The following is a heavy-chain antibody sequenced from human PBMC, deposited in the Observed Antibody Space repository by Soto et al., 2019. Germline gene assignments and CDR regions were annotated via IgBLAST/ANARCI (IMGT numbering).Heavy chain of an antibody. D-gene: IGHD3-22*01. J-gene: IGHJ4*02. CDR2: ISGYNGIT. Sequence: QVQLVQSGAEVKKPGASVKVSCKASGYTFTRHGISWVRQAPGQGLEWMGWISGYNGITNYAQKLQGRVTMTTDTSTSTAYIELRSLRSDDTAVYYCARDGGYYDDSSGYYCDYWGQGTLVTVSS. V-gene: IGHV1-18*01. CDR1: GYTFTRHG. CDR3: ARDGGYYDDSSGYYCDY.